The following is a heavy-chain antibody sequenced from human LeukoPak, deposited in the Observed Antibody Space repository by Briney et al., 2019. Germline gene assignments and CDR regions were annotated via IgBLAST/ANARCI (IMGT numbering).Heavy chain of an antibody. CDR3: ARGKLKPGIPAPGYYMDV. V-gene: IGHV5-51*01. CDR1: GYSFTNYW. D-gene: IGHD6-13*01. Sequence: GESLKISCKGSGYSFTNYWIGWVRQMPGKGLDWMGIIYPGDSDTRYSPSFQGQVTISADKSISTAYLQWSSLKASDTAMYYCARGKLKPGIPAPGYYMDVWGKGTTVTISS. CDR2: IYPGDSDT. J-gene: IGHJ6*03.